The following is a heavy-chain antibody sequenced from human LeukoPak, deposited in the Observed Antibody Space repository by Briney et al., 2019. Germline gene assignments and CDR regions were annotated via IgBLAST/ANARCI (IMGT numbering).Heavy chain of an antibody. Sequence: TGGSLRLSCAASGFTFSSYAMSWVRQAPGKGLEWVSAISGSGGSTYYADSVKGRFTISRDNSKNTLYLQMNSLRAEDTALYYCAMEILTGYYGFDYWGQGTLVTVSS. J-gene: IGHJ4*02. V-gene: IGHV3-23*01. CDR3: AMEILTGYYGFDY. D-gene: IGHD3-9*01. CDR2: ISGSGGST. CDR1: GFTFSSYA.